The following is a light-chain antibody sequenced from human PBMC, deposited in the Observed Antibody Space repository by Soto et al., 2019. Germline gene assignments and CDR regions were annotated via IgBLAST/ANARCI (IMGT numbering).Light chain of an antibody. J-gene: IGKJ5*01. CDR3: QQSYSTSFT. V-gene: IGKV1-39*01. CDR2: AAS. CDR1: QSISSY. Sequence: DIEMTQSPSSLSASVGDRVTITCRASQSISSYLNWYQQKPGKAPKLLIYAASSLQSGLPSRFSGSGYGTDFTLTISRQQPEVFASYCWQQSYSTSFTFGQGTQLEIK.